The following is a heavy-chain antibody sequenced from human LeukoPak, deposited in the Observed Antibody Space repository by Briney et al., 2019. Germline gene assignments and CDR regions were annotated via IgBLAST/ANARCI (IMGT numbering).Heavy chain of an antibody. CDR3: AKDRDLGAAAYYFDY. J-gene: IGHJ4*02. CDR2: IRYDGSNK. Sequence: GGSLRLSCAASGFTFSSYGMHWVRQAPGKGLEWVAFIRYDGSNKYYADSVKGRFTISRDNSKNTLYLQMNSLRAEDTAVYYCAKDRDLGAAAYYFDYWGQGTLVTVAS. V-gene: IGHV3-30*02. D-gene: IGHD6-13*01. CDR1: GFTFSSYG.